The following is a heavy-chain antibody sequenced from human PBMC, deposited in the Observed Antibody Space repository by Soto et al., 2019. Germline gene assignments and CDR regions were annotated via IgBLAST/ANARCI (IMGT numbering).Heavy chain of an antibody. Sequence: QVQLVQSGAEVKKPGASVKVSCKASGYTFTSYYMHWVRQAPGQGLEWMGIINPSGGSTSYAQKFQGRVTMTRDTSTSTVYMELSSLRSEDTAVYYCARDIPRIAVAEGKGGGMDVWGQGTTVTVSS. D-gene: IGHD6-19*01. V-gene: IGHV1-46*01. CDR2: INPSGGST. J-gene: IGHJ6*02. CDR3: ARDIPRIAVAEGKGGGMDV. CDR1: GYTFTSYY.